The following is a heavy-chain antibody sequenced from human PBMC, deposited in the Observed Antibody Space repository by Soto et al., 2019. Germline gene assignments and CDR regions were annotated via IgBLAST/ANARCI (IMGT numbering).Heavy chain of an antibody. CDR2: IWFDGTDK. D-gene: IGHD4-17*01. Sequence: QVQLVESGGGVVQPGRSLRLSCAASGFTFSTYAMHWVRQAPGKGLEWVSVIWFDGTDKYYADSVKGRFTISRDNSKNTLYLEMNSLRAEDKAVYYCARDLTMVTANTFDDWGQGTLVTVSS. CDR1: GFTFSTYA. J-gene: IGHJ4*02. V-gene: IGHV3-33*01. CDR3: ARDLTMVTANTFDD.